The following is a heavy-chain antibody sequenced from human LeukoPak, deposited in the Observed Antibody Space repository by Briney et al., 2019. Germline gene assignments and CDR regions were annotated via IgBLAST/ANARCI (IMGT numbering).Heavy chain of an antibody. CDR2: VYSSGAT. D-gene: IGHD2-21*02. CDR1: DDSISTGSYF. J-gene: IGHJ5*02. CDR3: ARHGIPGDFENWFDP. Sequence: PSEALSLTCSVSDDSISTGSYFWGWIRQPPGKGLEWIGSVYSSGATYYNPSLERRVSISVDTSKNQFSLNVLSVTPADTAVYFCARHGIPGDFENWFDPWGQGTLVAVSS. V-gene: IGHV4-39*01.